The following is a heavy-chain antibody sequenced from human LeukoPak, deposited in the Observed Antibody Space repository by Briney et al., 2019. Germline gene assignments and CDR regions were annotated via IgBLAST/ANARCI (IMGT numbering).Heavy chain of an antibody. V-gene: IGHV3-30*18. Sequence: GGSLRLSCVASGFTLSGYGMHWVRQAPGKGLEWLAVMSHDGSNKYYADSVKARFTISRDNSKNTLYLQMNSLRAEDTAVYYCAKDGVMEILTGVDYWGQGTLVTVSS. CDR2: MSHDGSNK. CDR1: GFTLSGYG. D-gene: IGHD3-9*01. J-gene: IGHJ4*02. CDR3: AKDGVMEILTGVDY.